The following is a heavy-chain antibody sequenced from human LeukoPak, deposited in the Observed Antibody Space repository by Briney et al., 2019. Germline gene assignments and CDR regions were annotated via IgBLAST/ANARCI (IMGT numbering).Heavy chain of an antibody. CDR2: INHSGST. CDR3: ARVGLGVNYYYYMDV. D-gene: IGHD2-8*01. J-gene: IGHJ6*03. Sequence: PSETLSLTCAVYGGSFSGYYWSWIRQPPGKGLEWIGEINHSGSTNYNPSLKSRVTISVDTSKNQFSLKLSSVTAADTAVYYCARVGLGVNYYYYMDVWGKGTTVTISS. CDR1: GGSFSGYY. V-gene: IGHV4-34*01.